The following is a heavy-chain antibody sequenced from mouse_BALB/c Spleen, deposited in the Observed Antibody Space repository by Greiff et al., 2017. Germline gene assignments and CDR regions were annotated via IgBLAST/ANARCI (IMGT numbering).Heavy chain of an antibody. CDR3: ARIRGMITTEFAY. D-gene: IGHD2-4*01. Sequence: QVQLKQSGPGLVQPSQSLSITCTVSGFSLTSYGVHWVRQSPGKGLEWLGVIWSCGSTDYNAAFISRLSISKDNSKSQVFFKMNSLQADDTAIYYCARIRGMITTEFAYWGQGTLVTVSA. V-gene: IGHV2-4-1*01. J-gene: IGHJ3*01. CDR2: IWSCGST. CDR1: GFSLTSYG.